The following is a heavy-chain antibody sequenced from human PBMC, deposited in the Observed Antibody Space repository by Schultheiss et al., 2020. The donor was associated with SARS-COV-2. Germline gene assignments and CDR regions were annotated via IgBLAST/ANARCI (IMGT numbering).Heavy chain of an antibody. CDR2: ISSSGSTI. CDR3: ARGERITIFGVVKIQAY. V-gene: IGHV3-48*03. D-gene: IGHD3-3*01. CDR1: GFTFSSYE. Sequence: GGSLRLSCAASGFTFSSYEMNWVRQAPGKGLEWVSYISSSGSTIYYADSVKGRFTISRDNSKNTLYLQMNSLRAEDTAVYYCARGERITIFGVVKIQAYWGQGTLVTVSS. J-gene: IGHJ4*02.